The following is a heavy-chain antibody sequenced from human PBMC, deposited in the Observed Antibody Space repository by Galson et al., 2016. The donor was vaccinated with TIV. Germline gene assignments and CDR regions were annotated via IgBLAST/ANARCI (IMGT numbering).Heavy chain of an antibody. J-gene: IGHJ5*02. CDR2: IDPSDSYI. Sequence: QSGAEVKKPGESLRISCKGSGYSFTNYWITWVRQMPGKGLEWMGRIDPSDSYINYSPSFQGHVTISADRSINTAYLQWSSLKASDSAMYYCARGVSTGSGWLDPWGQGTLVTASS. V-gene: IGHV5-10-1*01. D-gene: IGHD3-3*01. CDR3: ARGVSTGSGWLDP. CDR1: GYSFTNYW.